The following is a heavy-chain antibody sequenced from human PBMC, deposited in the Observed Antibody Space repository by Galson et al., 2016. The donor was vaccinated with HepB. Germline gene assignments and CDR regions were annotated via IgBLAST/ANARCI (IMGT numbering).Heavy chain of an antibody. V-gene: IGHV3-23*01. CDR2: IANALNAENR. D-gene: IGHD3-22*01. CDR3: APDYESSGHFEAD. CDR1: RFPFKIYA. Sequence: SLRLSCAASRFPFKIYAMNWFRQAPGKGLEWVSLIANALNAENRHYADSVNGRFTISRDDANSFLYLHMSSLRVEDTAVYYCAPDYESSGHFEADWGQGTLVTVS. J-gene: IGHJ4*02.